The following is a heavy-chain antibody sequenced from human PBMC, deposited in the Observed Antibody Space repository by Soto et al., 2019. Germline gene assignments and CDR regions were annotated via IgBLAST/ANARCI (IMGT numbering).Heavy chain of an antibody. J-gene: IGHJ5*02. Sequence: QVQLVQSGAEVKKPGSSVKVSCKASGGTFSTFAITWVRQAPGQGLEWMGGIIPIFGTANYAQKCQGRVTITADESTSTAYMELSSLTSEDTAVYYCAATTVTGGQGFDPWGQGTLVTVSS. CDR2: IIPIFGTA. V-gene: IGHV1-69*12. CDR3: AATTVTGGQGFDP. D-gene: IGHD4-17*01. CDR1: GGTFSTFA.